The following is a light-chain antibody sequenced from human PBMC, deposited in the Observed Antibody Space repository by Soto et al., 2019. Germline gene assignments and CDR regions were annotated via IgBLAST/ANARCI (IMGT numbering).Light chain of an antibody. Sequence: QSALTQPASVSGSPGQSITISCTGTSSDVGSYNLVSWYQQHPGKAPKLMIYEVSKRPSGVSNRFSGSKSGNTASLTISGLQAEDEADYYCCSYESSSTHVFGTGTKVTVL. CDR3: CSYESSSTHV. CDR1: SSDVGSYNL. CDR2: EVS. V-gene: IGLV2-23*02. J-gene: IGLJ1*01.